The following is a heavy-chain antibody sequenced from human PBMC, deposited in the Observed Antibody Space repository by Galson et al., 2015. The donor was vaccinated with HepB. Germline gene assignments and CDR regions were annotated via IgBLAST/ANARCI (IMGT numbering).Heavy chain of an antibody. D-gene: IGHD2-2*01. Sequence: SVKVSCKASGYTFTSYYMHWVRQAPGQGLEWMGIINPSGGSTSYAQKFQGRVTMTRDTSTSTVYMELSSLRSEDTAVYYCARCVGDIVVVPAARAYYYGMDVWGQGTTVTVSS. J-gene: IGHJ6*02. CDR1: GYTFTSYY. CDR3: ARCVGDIVVVPAARAYYYGMDV. CDR2: INPSGGST. V-gene: IGHV1-46*01.